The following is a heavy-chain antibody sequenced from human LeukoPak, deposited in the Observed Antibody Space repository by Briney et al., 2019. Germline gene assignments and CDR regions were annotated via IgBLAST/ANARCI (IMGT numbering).Heavy chain of an antibody. CDR3: ARVLNSGYSDY. CDR1: GGSVTGYY. J-gene: IGHJ4*02. V-gene: IGHV4-59*02. CDR2: IHYSGST. Sequence: PSETLSLTCTVSGGSVTGYYWSWIRQPPGKGLEWIGYIHYSGSTNYNPSLKSRLTISVDTSKNQFSLRLSFVTAADTAVYYCARVLNSGYSDYWGQGTLVTVS. D-gene: IGHD1-26*01.